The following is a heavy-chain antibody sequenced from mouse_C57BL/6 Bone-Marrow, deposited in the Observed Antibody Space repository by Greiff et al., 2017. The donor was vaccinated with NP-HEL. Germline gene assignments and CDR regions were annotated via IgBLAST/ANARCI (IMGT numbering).Heavy chain of an antibody. Sequence: VQLQQSGTVLARPGASVKMSCKTSGYTFTSYWMHWVKQRPGQGLEWIGAIYPGNSDISYNQKFKGKAKLTAVTSASTAYMELSSLTNEDSAVYYCTRFRVWDEDWYFDVWGTGTTVTVSS. V-gene: IGHV1-5*01. CDR1: GYTFTSYW. D-gene: IGHD4-1*01. J-gene: IGHJ1*03. CDR3: TRFRVWDEDWYFDV. CDR2: IYPGNSDI.